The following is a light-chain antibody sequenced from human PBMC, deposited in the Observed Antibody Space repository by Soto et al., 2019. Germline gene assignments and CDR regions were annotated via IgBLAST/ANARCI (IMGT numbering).Light chain of an antibody. CDR2: AAY. J-gene: IGKJ4*01. CDR3: QQLNSYPT. Sequence: SSLSASVGDRITITCRASQGMSSYLAWYQQKPGKAPKLLIYAAYTLQSGVPSRFSGSGSGTDFTLTISSLQPEDFATYYCQQLNSYPTFGGGTKVDIK. CDR1: QGMSSY. V-gene: IGKV1-9*01.